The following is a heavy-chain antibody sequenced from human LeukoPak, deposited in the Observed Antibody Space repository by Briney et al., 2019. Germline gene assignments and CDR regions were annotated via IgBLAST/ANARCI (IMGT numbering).Heavy chain of an antibody. V-gene: IGHV3-23*01. Sequence: PGGSLRLSCAASGFTFSSYAMSWVRQAPGKGLEWVSVISGSGGDTNYADPVKGRFTISRDNSKNTLYLQMNTLRAEDTAVYYCAKPREGSGSYYKSFFDSWGQGTLVTVSS. CDR3: AKPREGSGSYYKSFFDS. CDR1: GFTFSSYA. J-gene: IGHJ4*02. D-gene: IGHD3-10*01. CDR2: ISGSGGDT.